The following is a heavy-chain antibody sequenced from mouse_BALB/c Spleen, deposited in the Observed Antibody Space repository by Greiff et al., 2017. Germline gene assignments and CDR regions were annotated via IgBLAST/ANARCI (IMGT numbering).Heavy chain of an antibody. CDR2: ISSGGSYT. CDR1: GFTFSSYA. J-gene: IGHJ4*01. D-gene: IGHD2-4*01. Sequence: EVQRVESGGGLVKPGGSLKLSCAASGFTFSSYAMSWVRQSPEKRLEWVAEISSGGSYTYYPDTVTGRFTISRDNAKNTLYLEMSSLRSEDTAMYYCARASGYYDYPYAMDYWGQGTSVTVSS. V-gene: IGHV5-9-4*01. CDR3: ARASGYYDYPYAMDY.